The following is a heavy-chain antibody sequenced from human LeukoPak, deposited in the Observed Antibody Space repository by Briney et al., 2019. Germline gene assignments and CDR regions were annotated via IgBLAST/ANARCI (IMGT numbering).Heavy chain of an antibody. V-gene: IGHV3-74*01. Sequence: GEALRLSCAASGFPLSSSWMHWVRQAPGKGLVWVSRIPRYGSSTTYADAEKVRFTTSMDNAKNTLYLQMDSLRDGDTAVYYCARDPGYESWSPFWGGMDVWGNGTTVIVSS. CDR1: GFPLSSSW. J-gene: IGHJ6*04. CDR2: IPRYGSST. D-gene: IGHD3-16*01. CDR3: ARDPGYESWSPFWGGMDV.